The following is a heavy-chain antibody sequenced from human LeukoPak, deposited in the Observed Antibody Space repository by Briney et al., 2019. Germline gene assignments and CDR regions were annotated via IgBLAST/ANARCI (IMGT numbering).Heavy chain of an antibody. CDR1: GFSFHSYA. J-gene: IGHJ3*02. D-gene: IGHD4-17*01. V-gene: IGHV3-23*01. CDR2: ISGSGFSR. CDR3: AKIIDYGALDACDI. Sequence: GGSLRLSCAASGFSFHSYAMTWVRQAPGEGLEWVAGISGSGFSRHYADSVKGRFTISRDKSKNTLHVQMNSLKAEDTAVYYCAKIIDYGALDACDIEDQETMVTVSS.